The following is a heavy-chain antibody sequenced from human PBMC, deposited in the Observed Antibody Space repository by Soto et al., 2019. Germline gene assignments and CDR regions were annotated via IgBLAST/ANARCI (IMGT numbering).Heavy chain of an antibody. J-gene: IGHJ6*03. CDR1: GFTFDDYA. CDR3: AKDGYDFWSGYHYYTDV. Sequence: PGGSLRLSCAASGFTFDDYAMHWVRQAPGKGLEWVSGISWNSGSIGYADSVKGRFTISRDNAKNSLYLQMNSLRAEDTALYYCAKDGYDFWSGYHYYTDVWGKGTTVTVSS. D-gene: IGHD3-3*01. V-gene: IGHV3-9*01. CDR2: ISWNSGSI.